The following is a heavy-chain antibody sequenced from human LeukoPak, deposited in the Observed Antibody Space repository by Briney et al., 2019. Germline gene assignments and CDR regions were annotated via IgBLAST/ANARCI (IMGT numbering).Heavy chain of an antibody. CDR2: INHSGST. V-gene: IGHV4-34*01. Sequence: SQTLSLTCAVYGGSFSGYYWSWIRQPPGKGLEWIGEINHSGSTNYNPSLKSRVTISVDTSKNQFSLKLSSVTAADTAVYYCARAYYYDSSGYFTFDYWGQGTLVTVSS. J-gene: IGHJ4*02. CDR1: GGSFSGYY. D-gene: IGHD3-22*01. CDR3: ARAYYYDSSGYFTFDY.